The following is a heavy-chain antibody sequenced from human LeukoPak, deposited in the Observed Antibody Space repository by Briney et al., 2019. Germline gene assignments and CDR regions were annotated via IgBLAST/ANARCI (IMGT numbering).Heavy chain of an antibody. CDR1: GFTFTSSA. Sequence: SVKVSCKASGFTFTSSAVQWVRQARGQRLEWIGWIVVGSGNTNYAQKFQERVTITRDMSTSTAYMELSSLRSEDTAVYYCAADDSSGPGAFDIWGQGTMVTVSS. D-gene: IGHD3-22*01. J-gene: IGHJ3*02. CDR3: AADDSSGPGAFDI. CDR2: IVVGSGNT. V-gene: IGHV1-58*01.